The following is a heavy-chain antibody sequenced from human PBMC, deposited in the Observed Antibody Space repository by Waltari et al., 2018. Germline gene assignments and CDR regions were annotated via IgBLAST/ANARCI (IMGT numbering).Heavy chain of an antibody. CDR1: GSTLTDLY. Sequence: QVQLVQSGAEVKKPGASVRVSCQVSGSTLTDLYIHWVRQAAGKGLEWMGVVDPDEDRTVYASPFQGRFTMPEDTSTDTVYMELSSLRSEDTAMYYCATDTRGRQIRGGVAFRHWGQGTRVTVSS. V-gene: IGHV1-24*01. CDR3: ATDTRGRQIRGGVAFRH. J-gene: IGHJ1*01. D-gene: IGHD3-16*01. CDR2: VDPDEDRT.